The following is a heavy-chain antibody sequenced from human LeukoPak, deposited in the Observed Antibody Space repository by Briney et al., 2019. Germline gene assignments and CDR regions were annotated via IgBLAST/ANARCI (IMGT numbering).Heavy chain of an antibody. V-gene: IGHV1-2*02. D-gene: IGHD3-10*01. J-gene: IGHJ5*02. CDR1: GYTFTGYY. CDR2: INPNSGGT. Sequence: ASVKLSCKASGYTFTGYYMHWVRHAPGQGLEWMGWINPNSGGTNYAQKFQGRVTMTRDTSISTAYMELSRLRSDDTAVYYCARGRRGGFTMVGPSWFDPWGQGTLVTVSS. CDR3: ARGRRGGFTMVGPSWFDP.